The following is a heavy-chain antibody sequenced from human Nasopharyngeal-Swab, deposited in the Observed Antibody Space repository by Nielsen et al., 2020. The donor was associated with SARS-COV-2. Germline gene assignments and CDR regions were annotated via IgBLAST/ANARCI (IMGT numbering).Heavy chain of an antibody. CDR1: GFTFGSYS. D-gene: IGHD2-15*01. CDR3: ARDRSVGYGMDV. Sequence: GGSLRLSCAASGFTFGSYSMNWVRQAPGKGLEWVSSISSSSSYIYYADSVKGRFTISRDNAKNSLYLQMNSLRAEDTAVYYCARDRSVGYGMDVWGQGTTVTVSS. V-gene: IGHV3-21*01. CDR2: ISSSSSYI. J-gene: IGHJ6*02.